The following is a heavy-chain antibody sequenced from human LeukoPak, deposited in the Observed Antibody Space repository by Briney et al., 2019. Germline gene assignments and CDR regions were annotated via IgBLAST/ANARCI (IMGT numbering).Heavy chain of an antibody. V-gene: IGHV3-7*04. J-gene: IGHJ6*03. CDR2: IKQDASEK. CDR3: ARGVAALMDV. D-gene: IGHD6-6*01. CDR1: RFTFSNYW. Sequence: GGSLRLSCAASRFTFSNYWMNWVRQAPGKGLEWVANIKQDASEKYYVDSVRGRFTISRDNAMNSLYLQMDSLRGEDTAVYFCARGVAALMDVWGKGTTVTVSS.